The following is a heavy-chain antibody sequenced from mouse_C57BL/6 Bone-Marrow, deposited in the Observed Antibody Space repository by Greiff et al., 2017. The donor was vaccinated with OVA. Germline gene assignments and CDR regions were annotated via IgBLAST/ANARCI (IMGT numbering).Heavy chain of an antibody. CDR1: GYTFTSYW. CDR2: IHPNSGST. J-gene: IGHJ3*01. D-gene: IGHD4-1*01. V-gene: IGHV1-64*01. Sequence: QVQLKQPGAELVKPGASVKLSCKASGYTFTSYWMHWVKQRPGQGLEWIGMIHPNSGSTNYNEKFKSKATLTVDKSSSTAYMQLSSLTSEDSAVYYCATGTAGLGYWGQGTLVTVSA. CDR3: ATGTAGLGY.